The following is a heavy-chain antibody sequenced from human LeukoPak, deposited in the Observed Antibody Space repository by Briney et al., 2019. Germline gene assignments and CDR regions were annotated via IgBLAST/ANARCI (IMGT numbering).Heavy chain of an antibody. V-gene: IGHV4-59*01. CDR2: IYYSGST. CDR1: GGSISSYY. CDR3: ARLHGGLLWFGELNYYFDY. J-gene: IGHJ4*02. D-gene: IGHD3-10*01. Sequence: SETLSLTCTVSGGSISSYYWSWIRQPPGKGLEWIGYIYYSGSTNYNPSLKSRVTISVDTSKNQFSLKLSSVTAADTAVYYCARLHGGLLWFGELNYYFDYWGQGTLDTVSS.